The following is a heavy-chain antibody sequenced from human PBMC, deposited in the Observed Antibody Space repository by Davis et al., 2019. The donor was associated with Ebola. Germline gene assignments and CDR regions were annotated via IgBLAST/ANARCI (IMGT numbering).Heavy chain of an antibody. CDR1: GGSISSSSYY. Sequence: MPSETLSLTCTVSGGSISSSSYYWGWIRQPPGKGLEWIGSIYYSGSTNYNPSLKSRVTISVDTSKNQFSLKLSSVTAADTAVYYCARLGYCSGGSCYFFDYWGQGTLVTVSS. D-gene: IGHD2-15*01. CDR3: ARLGYCSGGSCYFFDY. CDR2: IYYSGST. J-gene: IGHJ4*02. V-gene: IGHV4-39*07.